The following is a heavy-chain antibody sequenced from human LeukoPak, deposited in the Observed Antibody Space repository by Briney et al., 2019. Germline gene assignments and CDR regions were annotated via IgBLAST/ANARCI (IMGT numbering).Heavy chain of an antibody. Sequence: GGSLRLSCAASGFTFGSYSMNWVRQAPGKGLEWVSSISSSSSYIYYADSVKGRFTISRDNAKNSLYLQMNSLRAEDTAVYYCASLGTYYDPQDYYYGMDVWGQGTTVTVSS. CDR1: GFTFGSYS. J-gene: IGHJ6*02. D-gene: IGHD3-3*01. CDR2: ISSSSSYI. CDR3: ASLGTYYDPQDYYYGMDV. V-gene: IGHV3-21*01.